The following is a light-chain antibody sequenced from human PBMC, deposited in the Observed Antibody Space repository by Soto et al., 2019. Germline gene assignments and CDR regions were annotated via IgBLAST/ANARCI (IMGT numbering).Light chain of an antibody. CDR2: DAS. V-gene: IGKV3D-15*03. CDR3: QQYNYRPRR. CDR1: HSVSSRY. Sequence: LSCRASHSVSSRYLAWYQQKPGQAPRLLMYDASIRAPGIPDRISGSGSGTEFTLTISILQSEDFAVYYCQQYNYRPRRSGQGTKVDI. J-gene: IGKJ1*01.